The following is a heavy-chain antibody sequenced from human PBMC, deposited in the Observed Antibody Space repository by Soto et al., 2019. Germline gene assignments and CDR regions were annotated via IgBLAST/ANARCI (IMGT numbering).Heavy chain of an antibody. Sequence: GGSLRLSCAASGFTFTRYSMNWVRQAPGKGLEWVSSISSTTNYIYYGDSLKGRFTISRDNAKNSLYLEMNSLRAEDTAVYYCARESEDLTSNFDYWGQGTLVTVSS. J-gene: IGHJ4*02. CDR3: ARESEDLTSNFDY. CDR2: ISSTTNYI. CDR1: GFTFTRYS. V-gene: IGHV3-21*06.